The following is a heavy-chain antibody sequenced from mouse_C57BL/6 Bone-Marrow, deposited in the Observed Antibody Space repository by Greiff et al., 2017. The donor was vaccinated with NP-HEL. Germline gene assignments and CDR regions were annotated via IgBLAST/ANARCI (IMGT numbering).Heavy chain of an antibody. CDR2: ISSGGSYT. CDR1: GFTFSSYG. D-gene: IGHD2-3*01. CDR3: ARHPRLLRFAY. V-gene: IGHV5-6*01. J-gene: IGHJ3*01. Sequence: EVKLVESGGDLVKPGGSLKLSCAASGFTFSSYGMSWVRQTPDKRLEWVATISSGGSYTYYPDSVKGRFTISRDNAKNTLYLQMSSLKSEDTAMYYCARHPRLLRFAYWGQGTLVTVSA.